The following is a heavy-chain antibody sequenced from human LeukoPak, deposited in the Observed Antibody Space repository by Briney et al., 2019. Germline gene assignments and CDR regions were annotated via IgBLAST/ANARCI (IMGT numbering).Heavy chain of an antibody. CDR2: IYYSGST. CDR1: GGSISSSSYY. V-gene: IGHV4-39*01. D-gene: IGHD2-2*03. CDR3: ARLGYCSSTSCYRGWFDP. J-gene: IGHJ5*02. Sequence: SETLSLTCTVSGGSISSSSYYWGWIRQPPGKGLEWIGSIYYSGSTYYNPSLKSRVTISVDTSKNQFSLKLSSVTAADTAVCYCARLGYCSSTSCYRGWFDPWGQGTLVTVSS.